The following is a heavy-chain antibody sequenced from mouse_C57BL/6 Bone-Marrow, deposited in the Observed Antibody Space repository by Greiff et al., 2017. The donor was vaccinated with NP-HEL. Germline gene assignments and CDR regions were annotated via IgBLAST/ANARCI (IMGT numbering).Heavy chain of an antibody. CDR2: INPGSGGT. CDR3: ARCPLHYYGSSPNWYFDV. Sequence: QVQLKQSGAELVRPGTSVKVSCKASGYAFTNYLIEWVQQRPGQGLEWIGVINPGSGGTNYNEKFKGKATLTADKSSSTAYMQLSSLTSEDSAVYFCARCPLHYYGSSPNWYFDVWGTGTTVTVSS. CDR1: GYAFTNYL. D-gene: IGHD1-1*01. J-gene: IGHJ1*03. V-gene: IGHV1-54*01.